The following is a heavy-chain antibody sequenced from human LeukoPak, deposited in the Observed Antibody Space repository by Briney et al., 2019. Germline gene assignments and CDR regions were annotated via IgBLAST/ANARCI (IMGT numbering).Heavy chain of an antibody. Sequence: PSETLSLTCTVSGGSISSYYWSWIRQPAGKGLEWIGRIYTSGSTNNNPSLKSRVTMSVDTSENKFSLKLSSVTAADTAVYYCVGYCSSTSCSSGDYWGQGTLVTVSS. CDR3: VGYCSSTSCSSGDY. J-gene: IGHJ4*02. CDR1: GGSISSYY. CDR2: IYTSGST. V-gene: IGHV4-4*07. D-gene: IGHD2-2*01.